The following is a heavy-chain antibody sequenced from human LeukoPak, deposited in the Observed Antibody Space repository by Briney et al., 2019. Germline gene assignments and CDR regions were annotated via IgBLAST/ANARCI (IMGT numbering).Heavy chain of an antibody. J-gene: IGHJ4*02. D-gene: IGHD3-10*01. CDR2: IYPGDSDT. CDR3: ARQDRDYYGSGSYDY. Sequence: GESLKISCKGSGYSFTSYWIGWVRQMPGKGLEWMGIIYPGDSDTRYSPSFQGQVTISADKSISTAYLQWSSLKASDTAMYYCARQDRDYYGSGSYDYWGQGTLVTVSS. V-gene: IGHV5-51*01. CDR1: GYSFTSYW.